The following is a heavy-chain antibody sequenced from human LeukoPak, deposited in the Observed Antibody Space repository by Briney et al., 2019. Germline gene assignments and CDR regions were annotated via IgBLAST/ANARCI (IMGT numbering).Heavy chain of an antibody. CDR3: ARKVYCSSTSCYRAHFDY. CDR1: GGSISSGSYY. V-gene: IGHV4-61*02. CDR2: IYTSGST. J-gene: IGHJ4*02. Sequence: PSQTLSLTCTASGGSISSGSYYWSWIRQPAGKGLEWIGRIYTSGSTNYNPSLKSRVTISVDTSKNQFSLKLSSVTAADTAVYYCARKVYCSSTSCYRAHFDYWGQGTLVTVSS. D-gene: IGHD2-2*02.